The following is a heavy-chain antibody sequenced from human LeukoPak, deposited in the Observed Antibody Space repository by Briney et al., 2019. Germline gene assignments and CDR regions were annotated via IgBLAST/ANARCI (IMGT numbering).Heavy chain of an antibody. J-gene: IGHJ2*01. CDR2: ISSSSSYI. CDR3: ARDNSGSYGYWYFDL. V-gene: IGHV3-21*01. D-gene: IGHD1-26*01. Sequence: GGSLRLSCAASGFTFSSYSMNWVRQAPGKGLEWVSSISSSSSYIYYADSVKGRFTISRDNAKNSLYLQMNSLRAEDTAVYYCARDNSGSYGYWYFDLWGRGTLATVSS. CDR1: GFTFSSYS.